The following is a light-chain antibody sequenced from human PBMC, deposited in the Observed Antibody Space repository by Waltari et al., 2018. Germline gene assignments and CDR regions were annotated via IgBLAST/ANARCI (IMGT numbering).Light chain of an antibody. Sequence: QLVLTQSPSASASLRASVKLTCTLSSGHNSYAIACQQQQPEKGPRYLTKLNSDGSHNKGDGIPDRFSGSSSGAERYLTISSLQSEDEADYYCQTWDAGIVLFGGGTKLTVL. CDR2: LNSDGSH. CDR1: SGHNSYA. V-gene: IGLV4-69*01. CDR3: QTWDAGIVL. J-gene: IGLJ2*01.